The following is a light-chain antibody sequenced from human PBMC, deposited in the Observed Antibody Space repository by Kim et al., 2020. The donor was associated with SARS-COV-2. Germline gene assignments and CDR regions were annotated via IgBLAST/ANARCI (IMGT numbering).Light chain of an antibody. CDR1: SLRSYY. Sequence: SSELTQDPAVSVALGQTVRITCQGDSLRSYYASWYQQKPGQAPVLVIYGKNNRPSGIPDQFSGSSSGNTASLTITGAQAEDEADYYCNSRDSSGNLPVVFGGGTQLTVL. J-gene: IGLJ2*01. V-gene: IGLV3-19*01. CDR2: GKN. CDR3: NSRDSSGNLPVV.